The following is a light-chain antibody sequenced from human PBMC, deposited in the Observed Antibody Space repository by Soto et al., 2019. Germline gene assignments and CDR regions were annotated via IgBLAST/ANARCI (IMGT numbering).Light chain of an antibody. CDR1: SSNIGGKT. J-gene: IGLJ3*02. V-gene: IGLV1-44*01. CDR3: AACSDSVNGWV. Sequence: QSVLTQPPSASGTPGQRVTISCSGSSSNIGGKTVNWYQQLPGTAPKILIYSNTQRPSGVPDRFSGSKSAASASLAISGLQAEDEADYYCAACSDSVNGWVFGGGTKLTVL. CDR2: SNT.